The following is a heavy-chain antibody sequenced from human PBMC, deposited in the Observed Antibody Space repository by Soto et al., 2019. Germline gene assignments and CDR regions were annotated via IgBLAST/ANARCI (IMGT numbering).Heavy chain of an antibody. D-gene: IGHD3-10*01. V-gene: IGHV4-39*01. CDR1: GGSISSSSYY. J-gene: IGHJ6*03. CDR3: AREFPHGSGSYYKGYYYYMGV. Sequence: SETLSLTCTVSGGSISSSSYYWGWIRPPPGKGLEWIGSIYYSGSTYYNPSLRSRVTISVDTSKNQFSLKLSSVTAADTAVYYCAREFPHGSGSYYKGYYYYMGVWGKGTTVTVSS. CDR2: IYYSGST.